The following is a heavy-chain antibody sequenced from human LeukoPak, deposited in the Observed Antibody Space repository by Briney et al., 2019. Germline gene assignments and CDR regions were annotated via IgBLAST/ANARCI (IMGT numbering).Heavy chain of an antibody. D-gene: IGHD6-19*01. CDR2: IIPILGIA. J-gene: IGHJ6*02. Sequence: ASVKVSCKASGGTFSSYAISWVRQAPGQGLEWMGRIIPILGIANYAQKFQGRVTITADKSTSTAYMELSSLRSEDTAVYYCAKSSGWKQVGMDVWGQGTTVTVSS. CDR1: GGTFSSYA. CDR3: AKSSGWKQVGMDV. V-gene: IGHV1-69*04.